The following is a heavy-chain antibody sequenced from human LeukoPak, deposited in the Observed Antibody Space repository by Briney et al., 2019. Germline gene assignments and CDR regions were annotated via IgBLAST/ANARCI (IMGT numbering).Heavy chain of an antibody. D-gene: IGHD6-25*01. J-gene: IGHJ5*02. CDR1: GYTFTGYY. V-gene: IGHV1-2*02. CDR2: INPNSGGT. Sequence: ASVKVSCKASGYTFTGYYKHWVRQAPGQGLEWMGWINPNSGGTNYAQKFQGRVTMTRDTSISTAYMELSRLRSDDTAVYYCARESGRGVWFDPWGQGTLVTVSS. CDR3: ARESGRGVWFDP.